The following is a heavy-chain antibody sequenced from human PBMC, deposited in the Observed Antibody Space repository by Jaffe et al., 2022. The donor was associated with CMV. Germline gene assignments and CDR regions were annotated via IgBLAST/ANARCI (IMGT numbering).Heavy chain of an antibody. CDR2: ISSTTSYT. Sequence: QVQLVESGGGLVKPGGSLRLSCAASGFTFSDFYMSWIRQAPGKGLEWVSYISSTTSYTNYADSVEGRFTISRDNANNLLYLEMNSLRVEDTAVYYCARDREAGPKHYYDRSALAYWGQGILVTVSS. D-gene: IGHD3-22*01. CDR3: ARDREAGPKHYYDRSALAY. CDR1: GFTFSDFY. J-gene: IGHJ4*02. V-gene: IGHV3-11*06.